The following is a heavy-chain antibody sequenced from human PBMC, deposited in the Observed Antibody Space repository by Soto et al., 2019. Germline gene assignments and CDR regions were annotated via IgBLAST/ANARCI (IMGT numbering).Heavy chain of an antibody. D-gene: IGHD3-3*01. CDR2: IYYSGST. CDR1: GGSISSYY. V-gene: IGHV4-59*01. Sequence: SETLSLTCTVSGGSISSYYWSWIRQPPGKGLEWIGYIYYSGSTNYSPSLKSRVTISVDTSKNQFSLKLSSVTAADTAVYYCARSPYYDFWSGKNWFDPWGQGTLVT. J-gene: IGHJ5*02. CDR3: ARSPYYDFWSGKNWFDP.